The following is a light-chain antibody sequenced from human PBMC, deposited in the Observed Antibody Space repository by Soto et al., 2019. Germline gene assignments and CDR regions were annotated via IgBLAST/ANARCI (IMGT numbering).Light chain of an antibody. CDR1: QTISSW. CDR2: AAS. Sequence: TLSGSVGDRVTITCRASQTISSWLAWYQQKPGKAPKLLIYAASSLQSGVPSRFSGSGSGTDFTLTISSLQPEDFATYYCQQSYSTPQVTFGQGTKVDIK. J-gene: IGKJ1*01. CDR3: QQSYSTPQVT. V-gene: IGKV1-39*01.